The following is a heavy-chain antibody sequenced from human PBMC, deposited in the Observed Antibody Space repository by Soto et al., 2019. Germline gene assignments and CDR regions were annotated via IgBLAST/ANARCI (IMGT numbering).Heavy chain of an antibody. Sequence: GGSLRLSCAASGFTFSSDWMHWVRQAAGKGLVWVSRINMGGGSTNYADSAKGRFTISRDNAKNTLYLQMNSLRAEDTAVYYCAKDLANYGSGLWGQGTLVTVSS. CDR2: INMGGGST. V-gene: IGHV3-74*01. CDR3: AKDLANYGSGL. D-gene: IGHD3-10*01. J-gene: IGHJ4*02. CDR1: GFTFSSDW.